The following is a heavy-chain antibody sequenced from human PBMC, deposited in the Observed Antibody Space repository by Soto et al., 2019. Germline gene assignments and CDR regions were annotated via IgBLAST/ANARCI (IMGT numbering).Heavy chain of an antibody. CDR3: ARRVSGSYYYY. Sequence: EVQLLESGGGLVHPGGSLRLSCAASGFTFSSYAMNWVRQAPGKGLEWVSVISGSGDSTYYADSVKGRFNISRDNSKNTLYLQTNSLRAEATAVYYCARRVSGSYYYYWGKGTLGTVSS. CDR2: ISGSGDST. J-gene: IGHJ4*02. V-gene: IGHV3-23*01. CDR1: GFTFSSYA. D-gene: IGHD1-26*01.